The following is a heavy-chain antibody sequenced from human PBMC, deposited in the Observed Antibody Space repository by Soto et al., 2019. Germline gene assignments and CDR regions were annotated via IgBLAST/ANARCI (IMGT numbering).Heavy chain of an antibody. CDR2: IKHDGSEK. V-gene: IGHV3-7*05. Sequence: EVQLVESGGGLVQPGGSLRLSCAASGLIFSSYWMTWVRQAPGKGLEWVANIKHDGSEKYYVDSVKGRFTISRDNAKNSVYLQMNSLGAEDTAAYYCAEGGSYHDYLSQGTLVTVFS. D-gene: IGHD1-26*01. CDR3: AEGGSYHDY. J-gene: IGHJ4*02. CDR1: GLIFSSYW.